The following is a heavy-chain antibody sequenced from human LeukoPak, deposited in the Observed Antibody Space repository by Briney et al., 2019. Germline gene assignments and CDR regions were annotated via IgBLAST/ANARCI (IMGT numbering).Heavy chain of an antibody. CDR2: ISSSGSTI. Sequence: PGGSLRLSCAASGFTVSSNYMSWIRQAPGKGLEWVSYISSSGSTIYYADSVKGRFTISRDNAKNSLYLQMNSLRAEDTAVYYCARWSSGWYGNDYWGQGTLVTVSS. CDR1: GFTVSSNY. V-gene: IGHV3-11*04. D-gene: IGHD6-19*01. J-gene: IGHJ4*02. CDR3: ARWSSGWYGNDY.